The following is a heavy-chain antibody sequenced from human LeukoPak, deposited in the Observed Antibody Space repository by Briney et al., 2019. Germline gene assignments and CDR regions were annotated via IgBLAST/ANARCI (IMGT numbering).Heavy chain of an antibody. CDR3: GRHFPETGRDEQPLEY. V-gene: IGHV4-39*01. Sequence: SETLSLTCTVSGGSISSSDSYWAWVRQPPGKGLEWIGSICFSRTTYYNPSLKSRVTMSIDTSKNHFSLKVASVTAADTAVYYCGRHFPETGRDEQPLEYWGQGSLFTVSS. D-gene: IGHD3-10*01. CDR2: ICFSRTT. CDR1: GGSISSSDSY. J-gene: IGHJ4*02.